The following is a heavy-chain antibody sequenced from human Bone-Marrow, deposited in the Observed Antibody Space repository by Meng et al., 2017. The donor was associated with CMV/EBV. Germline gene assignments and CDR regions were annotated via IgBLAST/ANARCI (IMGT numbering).Heavy chain of an antibody. CDR2: VYNSGNT. D-gene: IGHD1-26*01. J-gene: IGHJ4*02. CDR1: GFTFSSYW. V-gene: IGHV3-66*02. CDR3: ASDSGNYCFDY. Sequence: GESLQISCAASGFTFSSYWMSWVRQAPGKGLEWLSVVYNSGNTHYLDSVKGRFTISRDNSQSTLYLQINNLRPEDTAVYYCASDSGNYCFDYWGQGTLVTVSS.